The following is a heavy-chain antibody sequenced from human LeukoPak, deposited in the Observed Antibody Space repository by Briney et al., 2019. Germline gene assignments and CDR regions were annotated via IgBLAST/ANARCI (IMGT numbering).Heavy chain of an antibody. J-gene: IGHJ4*02. V-gene: IGHV3-21*01. CDR2: ISSSSSYI. CDR1: GFTVSSHY. D-gene: IGHD6-19*01. Sequence: GGSLRLSCAASGFTVSSHYMGWVRQAPGKGLEWVSSISSSSSYIYYADSVKGRFTISRDNAKNSLYLQMNSLRAEDTAVYYCARDGSSGGWGQGTLVTVSS. CDR3: ARDGSSGG.